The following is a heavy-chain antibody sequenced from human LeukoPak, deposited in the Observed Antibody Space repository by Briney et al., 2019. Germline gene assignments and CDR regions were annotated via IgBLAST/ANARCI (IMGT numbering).Heavy chain of an antibody. V-gene: IGHV4-31*03. J-gene: IGHJ5*02. D-gene: IGHD3-10*01. CDR3: ARIITMVRGVIPVRWFDP. Sequence: SETLSLSRTVSGGSISSGGYSWSWFRKPPGKGLEWMGETYYSGSTYYNPSLKSRVTISVDTSKNQFSLKLSSVTAADTAVYYCARIITMVRGVIPVRWFDPWGQGTLVTVSS. CDR1: GGSISSGGYS. CDR2: TYYSGST.